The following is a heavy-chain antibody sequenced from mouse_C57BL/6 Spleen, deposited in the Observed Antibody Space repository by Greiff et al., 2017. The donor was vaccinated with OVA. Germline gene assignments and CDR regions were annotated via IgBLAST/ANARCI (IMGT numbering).Heavy chain of an antibody. CDR1: GYTFTSYW. Sequence: VQLQQPGTELVKPGASVKLSCKASGYTFTSYWMHWVKQRPGQGLEWIGNINPSNGGTNYNEKFKSKATLTVDKSSSTAYMQLSSLTSEDSAVYYCARYRATVVARYFDVWGTGTTVTVSS. D-gene: IGHD1-1*01. V-gene: IGHV1-53*01. J-gene: IGHJ1*03. CDR3: ARYRATVVARYFDV. CDR2: INPSNGGT.